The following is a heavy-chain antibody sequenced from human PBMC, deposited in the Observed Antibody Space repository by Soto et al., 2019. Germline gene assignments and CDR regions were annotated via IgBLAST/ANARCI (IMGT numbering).Heavy chain of an antibody. J-gene: IGHJ4*02. D-gene: IGHD3-22*01. V-gene: IGHV4-59*01. CDR3: ASSIYYDSSGYYS. CDR1: GGSISSYY. Sequence: LSETLSLTCTVSGGSISSYYWSWIRQPPGKGLEWIGYIYYSGSTNYNPSLKSRVTISVDTSKNQFSLKLSSVTAADTAVYYCASSIYYDSSGYYSWGQGTLVTVSS. CDR2: IYYSGST.